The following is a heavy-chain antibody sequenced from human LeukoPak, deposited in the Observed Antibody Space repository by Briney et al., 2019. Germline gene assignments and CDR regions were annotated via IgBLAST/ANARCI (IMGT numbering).Heavy chain of an antibody. D-gene: IGHD5-12*01. CDR3: VRQYSGYESLYFDS. Sequence: ASVKVSCKASGYTFTTYAVIWVRQAPGQGLEWMGWINTNTGTPTYAQGFTGRFVFSLDSSVSTAYLQISSLKAEDIAVYYCVRQYSGYESLYFDSWGQGTLVTVSS. J-gene: IGHJ4*02. CDR1: GYTFTTYA. V-gene: IGHV7-4-1*02. CDR2: INTNTGTP.